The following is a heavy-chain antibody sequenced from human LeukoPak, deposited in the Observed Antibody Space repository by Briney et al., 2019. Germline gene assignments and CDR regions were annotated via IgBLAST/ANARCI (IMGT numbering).Heavy chain of an antibody. CDR2: ISSSSRYI. CDR3: ARGVAVTGSVAFDI. CDR1: GFSFSSYS. Sequence: GGSLRLSCAASGFSFSSYSMNWVRQAPGKGLEWVSSISSSSRYIYYADSVKGRFTISRDNAKNTLYLQMNSLRAEDTAVYYCARGVAVTGSVAFDIWGQGTMVTVSS. D-gene: IGHD6-19*01. J-gene: IGHJ3*02. V-gene: IGHV3-21*01.